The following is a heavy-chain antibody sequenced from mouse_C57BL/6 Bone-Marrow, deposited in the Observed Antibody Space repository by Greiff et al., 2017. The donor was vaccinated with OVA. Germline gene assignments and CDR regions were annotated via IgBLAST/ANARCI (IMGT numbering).Heavy chain of an antibody. J-gene: IGHJ3*01. CDR2: IRNKANNHAT. V-gene: IGHV6-6*01. Sequence: EVQRVESGGGLVQPGGSMKLSCAASGFTFSDAWMDWVRQSPEKGLEWVAEIRNKANNHATYYAESVKGRFTISRDDSKSSVYLQMNSLRAEDTGIYYCTPGLRPWFAYWGQGTLVTVSA. D-gene: IGHD2-4*01. CDR3: TPGLRPWFAY. CDR1: GFTFSDAW.